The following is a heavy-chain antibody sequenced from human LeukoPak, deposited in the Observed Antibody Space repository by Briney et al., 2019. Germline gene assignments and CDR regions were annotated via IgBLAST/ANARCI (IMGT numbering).Heavy chain of an antibody. CDR1: GYTFTVYY. D-gene: IGHD5-12*01. CDR3: AGYIVATKGRLIDY. CDR2: INPNSGGT. Sequence: ASVNVSCKASGYTFTVYYMHWVRQAPGQGLEWMGWINPNSGGTNYAQKFQGRVTMTRDTSISTAYMELSRLRSDDTAVYYCAGYIVATKGRLIDYWGQGTLVTVSS. V-gene: IGHV1-2*02. J-gene: IGHJ4*02.